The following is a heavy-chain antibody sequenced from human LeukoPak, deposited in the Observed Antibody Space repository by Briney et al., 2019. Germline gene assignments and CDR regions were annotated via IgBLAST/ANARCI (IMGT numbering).Heavy chain of an antibody. Sequence: GGSLRLSCAVSGFTFDDYAMHWVRQAPGKGLEWVANIKQDGSEKYYVDSVKGRFTISRDNAKNSLYLQMNSLRAGDTAVYYCARRYFDYWGQGTLVTVSS. CDR1: GFTFDDYA. CDR3: ARRYFDY. J-gene: IGHJ4*02. CDR2: IKQDGSEK. V-gene: IGHV3-7*03.